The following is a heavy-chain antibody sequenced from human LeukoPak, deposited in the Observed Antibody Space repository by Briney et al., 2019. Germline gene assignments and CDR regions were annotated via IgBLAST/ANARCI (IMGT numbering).Heavy chain of an antibody. D-gene: IGHD3-10*01. Sequence: ASVKVSCKASGYTFTSYDINWVRQATGQGLEWMGWMNPNSGNTGYAQKFQGRVTMTRNTSISTAYVELSSLRSEDTAVHYCARALWSTGGPIDYWGQGTLVTVSS. CDR2: MNPNSGNT. CDR3: ARALWSTGGPIDY. V-gene: IGHV1-8*01. CDR1: GYTFTSYD. J-gene: IGHJ4*02.